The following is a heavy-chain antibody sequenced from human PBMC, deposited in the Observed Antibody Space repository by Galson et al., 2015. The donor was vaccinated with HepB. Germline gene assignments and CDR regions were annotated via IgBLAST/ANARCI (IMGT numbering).Heavy chain of an antibody. CDR1: GFTFSNYG. D-gene: IGHD2-21*01. V-gene: IGHV3-30*03. J-gene: IGHJ4*02. CDR3: ARDIAISGLDY. CDR2: ISYDGSNK. Sequence: SLRLSCAASGFTFSNYGMNWVRQAPGKGLEWVAVISYDGSNKYYADSVKGRFTISRDNSKNTLYLQMNSLRAEDTAVYYCARDIAISGLDYWGQGTLVTVSS.